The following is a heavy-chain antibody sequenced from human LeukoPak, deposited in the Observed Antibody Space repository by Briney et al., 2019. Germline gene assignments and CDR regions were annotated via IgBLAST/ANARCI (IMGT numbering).Heavy chain of an antibody. Sequence: SETLSLTCSVSGDSISSYYWSWIRQPPGKGLEWIGYIYYSGSTNYNPSLKSRVTISVDTSKNQFSLKLSSVTAADTAVYYCAGTPNWFDPWGQGTLVTVPS. CDR3: AGTPNWFDP. D-gene: IGHD2-15*01. V-gene: IGHV4-59*01. J-gene: IGHJ5*02. CDR2: IYYSGST. CDR1: GDSISSYY.